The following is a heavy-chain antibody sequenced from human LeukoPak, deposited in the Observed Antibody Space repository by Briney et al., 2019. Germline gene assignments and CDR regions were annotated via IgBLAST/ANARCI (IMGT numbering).Heavy chain of an antibody. V-gene: IGHV3-30*02. Sequence: GGSLRLSCEVSGFSFISYAMHWVRQAPGKGLEWVALIRHDEANEYYADSVQGRFTISRDTSKNTLYLQMKSLRAEDTAVYYCAKEYTPSSPLGELDSWGQGTLVTVPS. CDR1: GFSFISYA. CDR3: AKEYTPSSPLGELDS. D-gene: IGHD6-6*01. J-gene: IGHJ4*02. CDR2: IRHDEANE.